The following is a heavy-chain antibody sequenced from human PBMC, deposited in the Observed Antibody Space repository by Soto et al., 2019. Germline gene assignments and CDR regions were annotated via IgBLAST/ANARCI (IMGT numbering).Heavy chain of an antibody. J-gene: IGHJ4*02. Sequence: EVQLLESGGGLVQPGGSLRLSCAASGFTFSSYAMSWVRQAPGKGLEWVSAITGSAGNTYYADSVKGRFTISRDNSKNTLYLQMNSLRADDTAVYYCAKTVSTTWAFDYWGQGTLVTVSS. CDR1: GFTFSSYA. D-gene: IGHD2-2*01. CDR3: AKTVSTTWAFDY. CDR2: ITGSAGNT. V-gene: IGHV3-23*01.